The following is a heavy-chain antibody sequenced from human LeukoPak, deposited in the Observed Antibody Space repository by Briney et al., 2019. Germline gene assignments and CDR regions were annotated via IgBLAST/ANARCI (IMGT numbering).Heavy chain of an antibody. CDR2: IRYDGINK. D-gene: IGHD1-20*01. V-gene: IGHV3-30*02. J-gene: IGHJ5*02. CDR1: GFIFSSYG. Sequence: GGSLRLSCTASGFIFSSYGMHWVRQAPGKGLEWVSFIRYDGINKYYADSVKGRFTISRDNSKNTLYLQMNSLRAEDTAVYYCASGITGTWGQGTLVTVSS. CDR3: ASGITGT.